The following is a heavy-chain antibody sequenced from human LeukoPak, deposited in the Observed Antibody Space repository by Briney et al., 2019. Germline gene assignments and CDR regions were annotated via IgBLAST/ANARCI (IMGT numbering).Heavy chain of an antibody. CDR1: GGSISPYY. J-gene: IGHJ3*02. CDR3: ARVSRLWWARDI. CDR2: INHSGST. Sequence: SETLSLTCTVSGGSISPYYWSWIRQPPGKGLEWIGEINHSGSTNYNPSLKSRVNISVDTSKNQFSLKLSSVTAADTAVYYCARVSRLWWARDIWGQGTMVTVSS. V-gene: IGHV4-34*01. D-gene: IGHD2-21*01.